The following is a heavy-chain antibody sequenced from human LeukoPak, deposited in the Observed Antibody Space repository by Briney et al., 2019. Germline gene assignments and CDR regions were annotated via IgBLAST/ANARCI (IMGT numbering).Heavy chain of an antibody. Sequence: GGSLRLSCAASGFNFNSYAMSWVRQAPGKGLEWISVISASGGRTHDADAAKGRLTISRDNSKSTLSLQTNSLRTDDTAVYYCARARVGYYDSSFPLYFDYWGQGSLVTVSS. CDR2: ISASGGRT. D-gene: IGHD3-22*01. CDR1: GFNFNSYA. V-gene: IGHV3-23*01. J-gene: IGHJ4*02. CDR3: ARARVGYYDSSFPLYFDY.